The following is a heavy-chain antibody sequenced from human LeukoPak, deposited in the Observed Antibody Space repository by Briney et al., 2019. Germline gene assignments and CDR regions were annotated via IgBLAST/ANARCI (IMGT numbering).Heavy chain of an antibody. D-gene: IGHD2-21*02. CDR1: GYSFTSCW. V-gene: IGHV5-10-1*01. CDR2: IDPSDSYT. CDR3: ARRAYCGGDCLRDFDY. Sequence: GESLKISCKASGYSFTSCWISWVRQMPGKGLEWMGRIDPSDSYTNYSPSFQGHVTISADNSISTAYLQWNSLQASDTATYYCARRAYCGGDCLRDFDYWGQGTLVTVSS. J-gene: IGHJ4*02.